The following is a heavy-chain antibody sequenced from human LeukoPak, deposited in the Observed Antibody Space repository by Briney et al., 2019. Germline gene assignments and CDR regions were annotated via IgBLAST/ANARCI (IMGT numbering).Heavy chain of an antibody. CDR2: IDRSGDNV. V-gene: IGHV3-11*01. D-gene: IGHD2-2*01. CDR1: GFTFSDYY. Sequence: PGGSLRLSCAASGFTFSDYYMTWIRQAPGKGLDWVSYIDRSGDNVVYAGSVKGRFTMSRDNAKNSLYLQMNSLRAEDSGVYYCALSSINSDYYYGVDVWGQGTTVTVSS. J-gene: IGHJ6*02. CDR3: ALSSINSDYYYGVDV.